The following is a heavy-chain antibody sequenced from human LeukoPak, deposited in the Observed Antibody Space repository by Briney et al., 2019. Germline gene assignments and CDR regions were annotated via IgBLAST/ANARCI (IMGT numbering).Heavy chain of an antibody. Sequence: KSGGSLRLSCAASGFTFSGYSMNWVRQAPGKGLEWVSSISSSSSYIYYADSVKGRFTISRDNAKNSLYLQMNSLRAEDTAVYYCAREERDGYNFVPLRYFDYWGQGTLVTVSS. V-gene: IGHV3-21*01. D-gene: IGHD5-24*01. CDR1: GFTFSGYS. CDR3: AREERDGYNFVPLRYFDY. J-gene: IGHJ4*02. CDR2: ISSSSSYI.